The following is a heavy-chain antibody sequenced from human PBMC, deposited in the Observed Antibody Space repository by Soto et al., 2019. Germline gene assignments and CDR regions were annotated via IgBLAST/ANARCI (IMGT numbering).Heavy chain of an antibody. CDR3: ARDGVNYYDSSGYPLVD. CDR1: GYTFTSYY. CDR2: INPSGGST. V-gene: IGHV1-46*03. Sequence: ASVKVSCKASGYTFTSYYMHWVRQAPGQGLEWMGIINPSGGSTSYAQKFQGRVTMTRDTSTSTVYMELSSLRSEDTAVYYCARDGVNYYDSSGYPLVDWGQGTLVTVSS. J-gene: IGHJ4*02. D-gene: IGHD3-22*01.